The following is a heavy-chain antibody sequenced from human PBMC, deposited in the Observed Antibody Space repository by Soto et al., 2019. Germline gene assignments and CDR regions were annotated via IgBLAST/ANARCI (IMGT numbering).Heavy chain of an antibody. J-gene: IGHJ1*01. CDR2: IIPIFGTA. Sequence: SVKVSCKASGGTFSSYAISWVRQAPGQGLEWMGGIIPIFGTANYAQKFQGRVTITADKSTSTAYMELSSLRSEDTAVDYCARTYDSSGFPFQHWGQGTLVTVSS. V-gene: IGHV1-69*06. D-gene: IGHD3-22*01. CDR3: ARTYDSSGFPFQH. CDR1: GGTFSSYA.